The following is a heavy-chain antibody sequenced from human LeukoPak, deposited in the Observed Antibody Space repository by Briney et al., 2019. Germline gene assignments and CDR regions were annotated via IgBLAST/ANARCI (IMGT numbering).Heavy chain of an antibody. CDR3: ARDCSSTSCYRGMIDY. D-gene: IGHD2-2*02. Sequence: PGGSLRISCAASGFTFSSYSMNWVRQAPGKGLEWVSYISSSSSTIYYADSVKGRFTISRDNAKNSLYLQMNSLRDEDTAVYYCARDCSSTSCYRGMIDYWGQGTLVTVSS. CDR1: GFTFSSYS. V-gene: IGHV3-48*02. J-gene: IGHJ4*02. CDR2: ISSSSSTI.